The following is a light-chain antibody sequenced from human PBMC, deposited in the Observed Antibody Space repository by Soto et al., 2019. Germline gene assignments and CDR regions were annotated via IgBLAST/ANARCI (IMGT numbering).Light chain of an antibody. CDR3: QQYNSWLWT. V-gene: IGKV3D-15*01. CDR1: HRVSSY. J-gene: IGKJ1*01. Sequence: EIVLTQSPASLSLSSGERATLSCRASHRVSSYLAWYQQKPGQAPRLLIYDASNRATGIPARFSGSGSGTEFTLIISSLQSEDSAVYYCQQYNSWLWTFGQGTKVDIK. CDR2: DAS.